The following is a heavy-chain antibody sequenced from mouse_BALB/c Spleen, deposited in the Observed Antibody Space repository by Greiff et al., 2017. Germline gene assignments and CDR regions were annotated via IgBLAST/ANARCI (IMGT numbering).Heavy chain of an antibody. V-gene: IGHV5-6-5*01. CDR1: GFTFSSYA. CDR2: ISSGGST. Sequence: EVKVVESGGGLVKPGGSLKLSCAASGFTFSSYAMSWVRQTPEKRLEWVASISSGGSTYYPDSVKSRFTISRDDARNSLYLQLSSLRSSETSVDYCARGYGSLYYAMDYWGQGTSVTVSS. CDR3: ARGYGSLYYAMDY. J-gene: IGHJ4*01. D-gene: IGHD1-1*01.